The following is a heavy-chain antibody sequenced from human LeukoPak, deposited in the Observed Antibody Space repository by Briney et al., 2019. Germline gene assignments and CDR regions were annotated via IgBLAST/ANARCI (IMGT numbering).Heavy chain of an antibody. D-gene: IGHD4-23*01. Sequence: GGSLRLSCAASGFTFSSYAMHWVRQAPGKGLEWVAVISYDGSNKYYADSVKGRFTISRDNSKNTLHLQMNSLRAEDTAVYYCAKEQTYGGRIDYWGQGTLVTVSS. J-gene: IGHJ4*02. CDR1: GFTFSSYA. CDR3: AKEQTYGGRIDY. CDR2: ISYDGSNK. V-gene: IGHV3-30*07.